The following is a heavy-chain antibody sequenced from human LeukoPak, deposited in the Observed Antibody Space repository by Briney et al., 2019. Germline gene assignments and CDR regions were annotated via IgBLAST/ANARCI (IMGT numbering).Heavy chain of an antibody. D-gene: IGHD1-26*01. CDR2: ISAYNGNT. Sequence: ASVKVSCKASGYTFTSYGISWVRQAPGQGLEWMGWISAYNGNTNYAQKLQGRVTMTTDTSTSTAYMELRSLRSDDTAVYHCARQGALVGRPLPDYWGQGTLVTVSS. V-gene: IGHV1-18*01. J-gene: IGHJ4*02. CDR1: GYTFTSYG. CDR3: ARQGALVGRPLPDY.